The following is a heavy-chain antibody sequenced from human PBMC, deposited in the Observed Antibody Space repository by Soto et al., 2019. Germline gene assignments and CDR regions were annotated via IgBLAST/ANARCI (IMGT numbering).Heavy chain of an antibody. CDR3: ASAPLPRHYYGGNGDYFDY. CDR1: GGSISSGGYY. Sequence: QVQLQESGPGLVKPSQTLSLTCTVSGGSISSGGYYWSWIRQHPGKGLEWIGYISYSGSTYYNPSLKSRVTISVDASTNQFPLKLSAVTAADTAVYYCASAPLPRHYYGGNGDYFDYWGQGTLVTVSS. V-gene: IGHV4-31*03. D-gene: IGHD4-17*01. CDR2: ISYSGST. J-gene: IGHJ4*02.